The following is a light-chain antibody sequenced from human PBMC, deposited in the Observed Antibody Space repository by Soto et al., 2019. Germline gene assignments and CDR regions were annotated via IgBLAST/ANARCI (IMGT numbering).Light chain of an antibody. CDR1: SSDVGSYNL. CDR2: EGT. V-gene: IGLV2-23*01. J-gene: IGLJ2*01. CDR3: CSYAGSGTHVV. Sequence: QSALTQPASVSGSPGQSITISCTGTSSDVGSYNLVSWYQQHPGKVPQLMIYEGTKRPSGVSNRFSGSQSGNTASLTISGLQAEDEAYYYCCSYAGSGTHVVFGGGTKLTVL.